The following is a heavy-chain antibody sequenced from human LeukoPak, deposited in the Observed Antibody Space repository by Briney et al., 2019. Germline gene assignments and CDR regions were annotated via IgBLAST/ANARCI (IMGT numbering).Heavy chain of an antibody. CDR2: INHSGST. CDR1: GGSFSGYY. V-gene: IGHV4-34*01. Sequence: SETLSLTCAVYGGSFSGYYWSWIRQPPGKGQEWIGEINHSGSTNYNPSLKSRVTISVDTSKNQFSLKLSSVTAADTAVYYCARKGRDGYNYYFDYWGQGTLVTVSS. J-gene: IGHJ4*02. CDR3: ARKGRDGYNYYFDY. D-gene: IGHD5-24*01.